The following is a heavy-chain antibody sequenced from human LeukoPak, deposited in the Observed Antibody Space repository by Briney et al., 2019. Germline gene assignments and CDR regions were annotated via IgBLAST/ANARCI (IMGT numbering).Heavy chain of an antibody. CDR3: VRARGGDYVGH. CDR1: GFTVSSNY. J-gene: IGHJ5*02. V-gene: IGHV3-11*04. CDR2: ISSSGSTI. D-gene: IGHD4-17*01. Sequence: PGGSLRLSCAASGFTVSSNYMSRVRQAPGKGLEWVSYISSSGSTIYYADSLKGRFTISRDNAKNSLYLQMNSLRAEDTAVYYCVRARGGDYVGHWGQGTLVTVSS.